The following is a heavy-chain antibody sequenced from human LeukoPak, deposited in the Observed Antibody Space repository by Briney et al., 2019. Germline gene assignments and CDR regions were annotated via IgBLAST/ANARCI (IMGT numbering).Heavy chain of an antibody. D-gene: IGHD4-11*01. J-gene: IGHJ6*03. Sequence: AGGSLRLSCAGSGFTFSSYWMNWVRQAPGKGLEWVANIKQDGSEKYYVDSEKGRFTISRDNAKNSLYLQMNSLRAEDTAVYYCAKYITVSTNSYYYYMDVWGKGTTVTVSS. CDR3: AKYITVSTNSYYYYMDV. V-gene: IGHV3-7*03. CDR1: GFTFSSYW. CDR2: IKQDGSEK.